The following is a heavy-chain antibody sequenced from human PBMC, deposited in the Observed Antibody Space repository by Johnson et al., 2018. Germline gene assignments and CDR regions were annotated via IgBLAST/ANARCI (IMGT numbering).Heavy chain of an antibody. CDR2: ISQDEIDK. CDR3: AREAYSSGRAGIFAI. V-gene: IGHV3-30-3*01. D-gene: IGHD3-22*01. Sequence: QVQLQESGGGVVQPGTSLRLSCGVSGVTLSNCIMHWVRQAPGKGLEWVALISQDEIDKQYGDSAKDRFTISRDISKNTVYLQMNSLRDEDTAVYYCAREAYSSGRAGIFAIWGQGTMVTVSS. CDR1: GVTLSNCI. J-gene: IGHJ3*02.